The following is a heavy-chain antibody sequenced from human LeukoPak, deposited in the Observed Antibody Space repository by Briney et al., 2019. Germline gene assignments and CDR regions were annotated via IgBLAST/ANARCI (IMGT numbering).Heavy chain of an antibody. CDR2: ISDDGKKT. Sequence: GGSLRLSSAESGFTFTSHWMHWVRQAPGKGLVWVSHISDDGKKTNYADSVKGRFTISRDVAKNTLHLQMDSLRVEDTAVYYCAASFRVTGTTNYYWGQGTMVTVSS. J-gene: IGHJ4*02. CDR1: GFTFTSHW. V-gene: IGHV3-74*01. CDR3: AASFRVTGTTNYY. D-gene: IGHD1-20*01.